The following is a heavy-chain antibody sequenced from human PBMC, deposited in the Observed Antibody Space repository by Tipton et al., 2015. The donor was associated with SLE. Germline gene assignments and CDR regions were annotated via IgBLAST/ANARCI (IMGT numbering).Heavy chain of an antibody. V-gene: IGHV3-30*19. Sequence: SLRLSCAASGFTLSSFGMHWVRQAPGKGLEWVAVISYDGSNKYYADSVKGRFTISRDNSKNTLYLQMNSLRAEDTAVYYCARPHFMGDFWSGSPYYFDYWGQGTLVTVSS. CDR3: ARPHFMGDFWSGSPYYFDY. D-gene: IGHD3-3*01. CDR2: ISYDGSNK. J-gene: IGHJ4*02. CDR1: GFTLSSFG.